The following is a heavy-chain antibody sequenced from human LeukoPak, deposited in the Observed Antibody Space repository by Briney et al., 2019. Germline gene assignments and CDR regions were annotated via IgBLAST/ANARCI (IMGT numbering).Heavy chain of an antibody. CDR1: GGTFSSNV. V-gene: IGHV1-69*04. CDR2: IIPIIGTP. CDR3: ARAGGSSWYVSLYY. D-gene: IGHD6-13*01. J-gene: IGHJ4*02. Sequence: GSSVKVSCKASGGTFSSNVISWVRQAPGRGLEWMGRIIPIIGTPDYAQKFQGRVTITADKSTNPAYMELTSLKSDDTAVYYCARAGGSSWYVSLYYWGQGTLVTVSS.